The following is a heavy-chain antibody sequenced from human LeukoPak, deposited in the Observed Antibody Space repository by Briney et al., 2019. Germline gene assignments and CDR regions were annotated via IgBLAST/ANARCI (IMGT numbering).Heavy chain of an antibody. CDR1: GFTFSSYW. V-gene: IGHV3-74*01. D-gene: IGHD2-2*01. Sequence: GGSLRLSCAASGFTFSSYWMHWVRQAPGKGLVWVSRINTDGSSTSYADSVKGRFTISRDNSKNTLYLQINSLRVEDTAVYYCAKELAPYYQLHQDWGQGTLVTVSS. CDR3: AKELAPYYQLHQD. CDR2: INTDGSST. J-gene: IGHJ4*02.